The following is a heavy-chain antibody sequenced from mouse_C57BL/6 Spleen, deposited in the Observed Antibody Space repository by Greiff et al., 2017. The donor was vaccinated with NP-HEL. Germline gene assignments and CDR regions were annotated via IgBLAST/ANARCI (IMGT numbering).Heavy chain of an antibody. D-gene: IGHD2-5*01. CDR3: ARGGLYSNWFAY. CDR2: INPNNGGT. J-gene: IGHJ3*01. Sequence: VQLQQSGPELVKPGASVKISCKASGYTFTDYYMNWVKQSHGKSLEWIGDINPNNGGTSYNQKFKGKATLTVDKSSSTAYMELRSLTSEDSAVYYCARGGLYSNWFAYWGQGTLVTVSA. V-gene: IGHV1-26*01. CDR1: GYTFTDYY.